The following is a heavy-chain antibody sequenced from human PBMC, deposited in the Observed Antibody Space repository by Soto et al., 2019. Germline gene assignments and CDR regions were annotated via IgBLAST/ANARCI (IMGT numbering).Heavy chain of an antibody. J-gene: IGHJ4*02. CDR3: VREYGGSRVFDY. V-gene: IGHV1-46*01. D-gene: IGHD1-26*01. CDR2: INPSAGST. Sequence: ASAKVSCKASGYTFASYAIHWVRQAPGQGLEWMGRINPSAGSTNYAQKFQGRVTVTRDTSTSTVYMGLRRLRSEDTAVYYCVREYGGSRVFDYWGQGTLVTVSS. CDR1: GYTFASYA.